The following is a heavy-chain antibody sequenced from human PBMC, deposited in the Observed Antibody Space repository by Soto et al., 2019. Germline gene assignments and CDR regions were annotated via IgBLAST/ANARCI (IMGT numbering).Heavy chain of an antibody. CDR1: GFTFSTYA. D-gene: IGHD1-7*01. Sequence: EVQLLESGGGLVQPGGSLRLSCAASGFTFSTYAMTWVRQAQGKGLEWVSSITDSGGRTYYADSVKGRFTISRGNSKDTMYLQVNSLRAEDTAVYYCAQISGTALPLGYWGQGTLVTVSS. CDR3: AQISGTALPLGY. J-gene: IGHJ4*02. V-gene: IGHV3-23*01. CDR2: ITDSGGRT.